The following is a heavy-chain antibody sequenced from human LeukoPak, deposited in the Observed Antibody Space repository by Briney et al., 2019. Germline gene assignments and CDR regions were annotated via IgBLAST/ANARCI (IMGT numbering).Heavy chain of an antibody. CDR3: ARSSNLKDFYGSLNY. CDR2: INSDGSST. Sequence: GGSLRLSCTASGFTFSRYWMHWVRQVPGKGLVWVSRINSDGSSTTYADSVKGRFTISRDNSKNTLYLQMNSLRVEDTAVYYCARSSNLKDFYGSLNYWGQGTLITVSS. V-gene: IGHV3-74*01. CDR1: GFTFSRYW. D-gene: IGHD3-10*01. J-gene: IGHJ4*02.